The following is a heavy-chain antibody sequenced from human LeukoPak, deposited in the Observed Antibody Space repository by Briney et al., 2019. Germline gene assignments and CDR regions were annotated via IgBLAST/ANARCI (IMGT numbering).Heavy chain of an antibody. J-gene: IGHJ4*02. V-gene: IGHV3-21*01. D-gene: IGHD6-13*01. CDR2: ISSTSYI. CDR3: ARVGSSWAFDY. Sequence: GGSLRLSCAASGFTLSRYSMNWVRQAPGKGLEWVSSISSTSYIYYADSLKGRFTISRDNAKNSLYLQMNSLRAEDTAVYYCARVGSSWAFDYWGQGTLVTVSS. CDR1: GFTLSRYS.